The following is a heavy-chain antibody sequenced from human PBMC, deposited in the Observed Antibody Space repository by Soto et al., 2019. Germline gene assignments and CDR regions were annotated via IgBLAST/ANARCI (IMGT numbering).Heavy chain of an antibody. V-gene: IGHV1-2*04. J-gene: IGHJ3*02. CDR3: ARDRTPAYAFDI. CDR2: INPNSGGT. Sequence: ASVKVSCKASGYTFTSYDINWVRQATGQGLEWKGWINPNSGGTNYAQKFQGWVTMTRDTSISTAYMELSRLRSDDTAVYYCARDRTPAYAFDIWGQGTMVTVSS. CDR1: GYTFTSYD.